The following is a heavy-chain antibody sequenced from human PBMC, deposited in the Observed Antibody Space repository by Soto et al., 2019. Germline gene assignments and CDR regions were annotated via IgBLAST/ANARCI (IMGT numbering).Heavy chain of an antibody. Sequence: SVKVSCKASGYTYTGDYRHWLLQEHRQGLEWMGIINPSGGSTSYEQKFQGRVTMTRDTSTSTVYMKLSSVTAADTAVYYCARDLVAASIPSYYYYYGMDVWGQGTTVTVSS. CDR2: INPSGGST. CDR1: GYTYTGDY. CDR3: ARDLVAASIPSYYYYYGMDV. D-gene: IGHD2-15*01. V-gene: IGHV1-46*01. J-gene: IGHJ6*02.